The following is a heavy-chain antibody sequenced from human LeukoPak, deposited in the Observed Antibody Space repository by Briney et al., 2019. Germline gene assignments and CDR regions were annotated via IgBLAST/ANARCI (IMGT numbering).Heavy chain of an antibody. CDR1: GFPFSSYV. J-gene: IGHJ4*02. V-gene: IGHV3-33*01. CDR3: ARSYGDATFDY. CDR2: IRSDGSDK. Sequence: GGSLRLSCAASGFPFSSYVMHWVRQAPGKGLEWVAIIRSDGSDKYYADSVKGRFTISRDNSKSTLYLQLSSLRAEDTAVYYCARSYGDATFDYWGQGTLVTVSS. D-gene: IGHD4-17*01.